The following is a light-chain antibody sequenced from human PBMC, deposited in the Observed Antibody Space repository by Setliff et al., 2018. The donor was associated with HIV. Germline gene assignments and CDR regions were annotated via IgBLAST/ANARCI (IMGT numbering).Light chain of an antibody. V-gene: IGLV2-8*01. J-gene: IGLJ2*01. Sequence: QSALTQPPSASGSPGQSVTISCTGTSSDVGAYNYVSWYQQHPGKAPKLMIYEVSKRPSGVPDRFSGSKSGNTASLTVSGLQAEDEADYYCSSYEDNMIVLVGGGTK. CDR3: SSYEDNMIVL. CDR1: SSDVGAYNY. CDR2: EVS.